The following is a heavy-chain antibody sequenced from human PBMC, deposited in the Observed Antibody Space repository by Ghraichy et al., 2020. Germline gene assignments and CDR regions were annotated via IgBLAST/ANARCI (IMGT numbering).Heavy chain of an antibody. D-gene: IGHD1-26*01. CDR3: ARASRGSYDF. V-gene: IGHV3-7*04. CDR1: GFTVSSSW. CDR2: VRPDVSAE. J-gene: IGHJ4*02. Sequence: LSLTCVASGFTVSSSWMAWVRQAPGKGLEWVANVRPDVSAEDYVDSVRGRFIISRDNAKNSLSLQMNSLRVEDTAVYFCARASRGSYDFWGQGTLVTVSS.